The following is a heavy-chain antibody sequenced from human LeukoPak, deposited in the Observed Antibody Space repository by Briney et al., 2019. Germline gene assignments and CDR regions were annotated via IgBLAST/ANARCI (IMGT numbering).Heavy chain of an antibody. V-gene: IGHV3-30*03. CDR2: ISYDGSNK. J-gene: IGHJ4*02. Sequence: GGSLRLSCAASGFTFSSYGMHWVRQAPGKGLEWVAVISYDGSNKYYADSVKGRFTISRDNSKNTLYLQMNSLRAEDTAVYYCARDTLNDYWGQGTLVTVSS. CDR3: ARDTLNDY. CDR1: GFTFSSYG.